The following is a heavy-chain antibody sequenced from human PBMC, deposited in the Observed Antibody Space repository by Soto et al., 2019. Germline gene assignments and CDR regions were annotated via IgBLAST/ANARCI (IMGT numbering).Heavy chain of an antibody. CDR1: GGSISSYY. Sequence: SETLSLTCTVSGGSISSYYWSWIRQPPGKGLEWIGYIYYSGSTNYNPSLKSRVTISVDTSKNQFSLKLSSVTAADTAVYYCARGGYCSGGSCYWFDPWGQGTLVTVSS. CDR3: ARGGYCSGGSCYWFDP. J-gene: IGHJ5*02. D-gene: IGHD2-15*01. CDR2: IYYSGST. V-gene: IGHV4-59*01.